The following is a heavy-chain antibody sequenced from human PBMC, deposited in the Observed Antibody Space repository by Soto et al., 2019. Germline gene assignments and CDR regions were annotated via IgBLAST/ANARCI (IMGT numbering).Heavy chain of an antibody. CDR2: FDPEDGET. V-gene: IGHV1-24*01. J-gene: IGHJ6*02. CDR3: ARDRSITMVRGVITGYYGMDV. Sequence: GASVKVSCKVSGYTLTELSMHWARQAPGKGLEWMGGFDPEDGETIYAQKFQGRVTITEDKSTSTAYMELSSLRSEDTAVYYCARDRSITMVRGVITGYYGMDVWGQGTTVTVSS. D-gene: IGHD3-10*01. CDR1: GYTLTELS.